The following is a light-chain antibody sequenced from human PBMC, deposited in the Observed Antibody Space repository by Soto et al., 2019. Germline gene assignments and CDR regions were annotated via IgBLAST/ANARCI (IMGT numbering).Light chain of an antibody. CDR2: DVN. J-gene: IGLJ1*01. Sequence: QSVLTQPRSVSGSPGQSVTISCAGSSSDIGAYNYVSWFQQHPGKAPKLMIYDVNKRPSGVPDRFSGSKSGNTASLTISGLQADDEADYYCCSFVGGFTFVFGNGTKVTV. CDR1: SSDIGAYNY. CDR3: CSFVGGFTFV. V-gene: IGLV2-11*01.